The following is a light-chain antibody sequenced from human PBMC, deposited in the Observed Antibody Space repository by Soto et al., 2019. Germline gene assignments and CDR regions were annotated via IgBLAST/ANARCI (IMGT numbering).Light chain of an antibody. CDR2: STN. V-gene: IGLV8-61*01. CDR1: SAPISTTYY. CDR3: VLYMGSGAYL. J-gene: IGLJ1*01. Sequence: QTVVIKESSLSVSPGGTVTLTCGLRSAPISTTYYPAWYQQTPGQAPRTLIYSTNTRSSGVPDRFSGSIRGNKAALTITGAQAEDEAEYHCVLYMGSGAYLFGPGTKLTVL.